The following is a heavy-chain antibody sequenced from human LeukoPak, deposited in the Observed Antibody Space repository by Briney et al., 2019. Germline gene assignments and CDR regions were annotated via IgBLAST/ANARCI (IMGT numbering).Heavy chain of an antibody. CDR3: AKGARGDTVTSIVGLNWFDP. CDR1: GFTFSSYG. J-gene: IGHJ5*02. D-gene: IGHD4-17*01. Sequence: PGGSLRLSCAASGFTFSSYGMHWVRQAPGKGLEWVAVISYDGSNKYYADSVKGRFTISRDSSKNTLYLQMNSLRAEDTAVYYCAKGARGDTVTSIVGLNWFDPWGQGTLVTVSS. CDR2: ISYDGSNK. V-gene: IGHV3-30*18.